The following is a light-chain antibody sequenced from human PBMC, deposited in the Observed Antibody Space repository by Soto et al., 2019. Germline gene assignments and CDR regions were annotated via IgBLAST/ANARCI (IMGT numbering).Light chain of an antibody. J-gene: IGKJ5*01. Sequence: DIQMTQSPSSLSASVGDRVTITCRTSQTIDSYLNWYQQRPGEAPKLLIYTASSLQSGVPSRFSGGGSGTNFTLTISSLQPADFATYYCQQSYRSPTFGHGTRLEIK. CDR2: TAS. V-gene: IGKV1-39*01. CDR1: QTIDSY. CDR3: QQSYRSPT.